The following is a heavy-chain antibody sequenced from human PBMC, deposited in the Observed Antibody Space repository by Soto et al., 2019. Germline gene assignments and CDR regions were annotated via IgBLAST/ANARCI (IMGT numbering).Heavy chain of an antibody. CDR2: VYYSGST. D-gene: IGHD3-22*01. CDR1: GRSLISYT. CDR3: VRGHYDSHGQYNTFDR. Sequence: RLRRPCTVAGRSLISYTGSWIRQSPGKGLEWIGYVYYSGSTKYNPSLKSRVTISVDTSKNQFSLKLSSVTAADTAVYYGVRGHYDSHGQYNTFDRWAQGTIVSLSS. V-gene: IGHV4-59*01. J-gene: IGHJ3*02.